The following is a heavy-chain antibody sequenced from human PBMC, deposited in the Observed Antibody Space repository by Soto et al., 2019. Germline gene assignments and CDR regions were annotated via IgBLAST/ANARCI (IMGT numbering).Heavy chain of an antibody. J-gene: IGHJ4*02. CDR1: GGSISSGGYY. CDR2: IYYSGST. V-gene: IGHV4-31*03. D-gene: IGHD3-22*01. CDR3: ARERRSLDYYDSSGYQTFFDY. Sequence: QVQLQESGPGLVKPSQTLSLTCTVSGGSISSGGYYWSWIRQHPGNGLEWIGYIYYSGSTYYNPSLKSRVTISVDTSKNQFSLKLSSVTAADTAVYYCARERRSLDYYDSSGYQTFFDYWGQGTLVTVSS.